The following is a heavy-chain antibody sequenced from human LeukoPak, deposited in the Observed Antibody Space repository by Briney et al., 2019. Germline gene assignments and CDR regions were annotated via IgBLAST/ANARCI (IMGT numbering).Heavy chain of an antibody. Sequence: GESLKISCKGSGYSLTSYWIAWVRQMPGKGLEWMGIIYPGDSNTRYSPSFQGQVTISADKSISTAYLQWSSLKASDTAMYCCARLAYYDSSGYYIPDYWGQGTLVTVSS. CDR1: GYSLTSYW. V-gene: IGHV5-51*01. CDR3: ARLAYYDSSGYYIPDY. D-gene: IGHD3-22*01. CDR2: IYPGDSNT. J-gene: IGHJ4*02.